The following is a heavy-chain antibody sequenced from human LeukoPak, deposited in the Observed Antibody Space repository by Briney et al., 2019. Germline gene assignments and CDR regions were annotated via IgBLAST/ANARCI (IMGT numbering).Heavy chain of an antibody. V-gene: IGHV3-30*02. J-gene: IGHJ5*02. Sequence: GGSLRLSCAASGFTFSSYGMHWVRQAPGKGLEWVAFIRYDGSNKYYADSVKGRFTISRDNSKNTLYLQMNSLRAEDTAVYYCAKDHGRITMVRGVIGWFDPWGQGTLVTVSS. CDR1: GFTFSSYG. CDR3: AKDHGRITMVRGVIGWFDP. CDR2: IRYDGSNK. D-gene: IGHD3-10*01.